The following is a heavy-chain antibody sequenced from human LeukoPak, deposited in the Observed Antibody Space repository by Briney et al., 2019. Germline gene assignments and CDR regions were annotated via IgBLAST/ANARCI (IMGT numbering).Heavy chain of an antibody. CDR3: ARDLTCSSTSCYYYYYYMDV. D-gene: IGHD2-2*01. J-gene: IGHJ6*03. V-gene: IGHV1-18*01. Sequence: ASVKVSCKASGYTFTSHGISWVRQAPGQGFEWMGWINAHNGNTNYAQKLQGRVTMTTDTSTSTAYMELRSLRSDDTAVYYCARDLTCSSTSCYYYYYYMDVWGKGTTVTVSS. CDR2: INAHNGNT. CDR1: GYTFTSHG.